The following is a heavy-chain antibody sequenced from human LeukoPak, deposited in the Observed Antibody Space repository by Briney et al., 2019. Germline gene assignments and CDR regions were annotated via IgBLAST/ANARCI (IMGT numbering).Heavy chain of an antibody. CDR3: ARGPYSYDSSGAFDI. Sequence: SETLSLTCTVSGDSISSGDYYWSWIRQPAGKGLEWIGRISSSGSTNYNPSLKSRVTISVGTSKNQFSLKLCSVTAADTAVYFCARGPYSYDSSGAFDIWGQGTMVTVSS. D-gene: IGHD3-22*01. CDR2: ISSSGST. V-gene: IGHV4-61*02. CDR1: GDSISSGDYY. J-gene: IGHJ3*02.